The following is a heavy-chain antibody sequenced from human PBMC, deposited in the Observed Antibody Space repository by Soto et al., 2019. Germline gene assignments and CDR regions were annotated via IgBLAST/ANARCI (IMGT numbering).Heavy chain of an antibody. D-gene: IGHD2-2*01. Sequence: ASVKVSCKASGYTSTNYGMHWVRQAPGQRLEWMGWINAGSGNTKYSQKFQGRITITRDTSASTVYMELSSLRSEDSSAPVDQTSYLDYWGQGTLVTVSS. CDR3: QTSYLDY. J-gene: IGHJ4*02. V-gene: IGHV1-3*01. CDR2: INAGSGNT. CDR1: GYTSTNYG.